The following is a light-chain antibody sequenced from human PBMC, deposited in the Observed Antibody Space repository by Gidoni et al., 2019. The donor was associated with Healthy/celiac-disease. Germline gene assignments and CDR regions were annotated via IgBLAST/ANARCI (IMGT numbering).Light chain of an antibody. CDR2: GAS. V-gene: IGKV3-20*01. CDR3: QQYGSSPLT. Sequence: EIVLTQSPGTLSLSPGERANLSCRASQSVSSSYLAWYQQKPCQAPRLLIYGASSRATGIPDRFSGSGSGTDFTLTISRLEPEDFAVYYCQQYGSSPLTFGQGTKLEIK. CDR1: QSVSSSY. J-gene: IGKJ2*01.